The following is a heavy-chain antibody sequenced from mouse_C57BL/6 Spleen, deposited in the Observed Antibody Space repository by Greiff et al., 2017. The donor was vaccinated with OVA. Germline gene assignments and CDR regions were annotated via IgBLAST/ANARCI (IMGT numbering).Heavy chain of an antibody. CDR2: ISYDGSN. CDR3: AREDDYDRYYFDY. D-gene: IGHD2-4*01. V-gene: IGHV3-6*01. J-gene: IGHJ2*01. Sequence: EVKLMESGPGLVKPSQSLSLTCSVTGYSITSGYYWNWIRQFPGNKLEWMGYISYDGSNNYNPSLKNRISITRDTSKNQFFLKLNSVTTEDTATYYCAREDDYDRYYFDYWGQGTTLTVSS. CDR1: GYSITSGYY.